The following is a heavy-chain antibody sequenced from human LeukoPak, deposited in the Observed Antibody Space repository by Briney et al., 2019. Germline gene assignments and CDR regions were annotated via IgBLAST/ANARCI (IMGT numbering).Heavy chain of an antibody. D-gene: IGHD2-2*01. Sequence: ASETLSLTCTVSGGSISNFYWSWIRQPPGKGLEWIGYIYYSGSTNYNPSLKSRVTISIDTSKNQFSLKLSSVTAADTAVYYCARAMYCSSTGCYGLFYMDVWGKGATVTVSS. V-gene: IGHV4-59*01. CDR1: GGSISNFY. J-gene: IGHJ6*03. CDR3: ARAMYCSSTGCYGLFYMDV. CDR2: IYYSGST.